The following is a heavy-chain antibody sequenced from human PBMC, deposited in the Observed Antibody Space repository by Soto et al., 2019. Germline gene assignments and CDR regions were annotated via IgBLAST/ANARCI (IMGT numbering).Heavy chain of an antibody. CDR1: GFAFSSYA. V-gene: IGHV3-23*01. Sequence: GALRLSCAASGFAFSSYAMSWVRQAPGKGLEWVSSISGSTSGTYYADAVKGRFTISRDNSKNALFLQMNSLRAEDTAVYYCARPLVGGTRDYYYGMDVWGQGTTVTVSS. CDR3: ARPLVGGTRDYYYGMDV. CDR2: ISGSTSGT. J-gene: IGHJ6*02. D-gene: IGHD1-26*01.